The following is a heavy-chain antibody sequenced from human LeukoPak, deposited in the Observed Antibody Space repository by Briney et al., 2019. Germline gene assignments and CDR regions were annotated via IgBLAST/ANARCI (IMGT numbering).Heavy chain of an antibody. CDR2: ISAYNGNT. CDR3: ARDCDGPGNYGMDV. CDR1: GYTFTSYG. Sequence: ASVKVSCKASGYTFTSYGISWVRQAPGQGLEWMGWISAYNGNTNYAQKLQGRVTMTTDTSTSTAYMELRSLRSDDTAVYYCARDCDGPGNYGMDVWGQGTTVTVSS. J-gene: IGHJ6*02. V-gene: IGHV1-18*01.